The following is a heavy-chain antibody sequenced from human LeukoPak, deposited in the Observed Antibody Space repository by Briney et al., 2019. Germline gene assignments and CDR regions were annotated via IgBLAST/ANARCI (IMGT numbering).Heavy chain of an antibody. J-gene: IGHJ4*02. CDR3: ARHYVRGEMATSYYFDY. Sequence: TASETLSLTCTVSGGSISSGSYYWSWIRQPAGKGLEWIGRIYTSGSTNYNPSLKSRVTISVDTSKNQFSLKLSSVTAADTAVYYCARHYVRGEMATSYYFDYWGQGTLVTVSS. D-gene: IGHD5-24*01. CDR1: GGSISSGSYY. CDR2: IYTSGST. V-gene: IGHV4-61*02.